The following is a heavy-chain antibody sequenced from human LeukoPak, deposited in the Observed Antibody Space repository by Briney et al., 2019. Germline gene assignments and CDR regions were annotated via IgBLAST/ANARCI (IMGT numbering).Heavy chain of an antibody. Sequence: SVKVSCKASGGTFSNYAINWVRQAPGQGLEWMGGIIPIFGTANYAQKFQGRVTITADESTSTAYMELSSLRSEDTAVYYCARAVIPGAITHYMDVWGKGTTVTVSS. CDR3: ARAVIPGAITHYMDV. CDR1: GGTFSNYA. D-gene: IGHD2-2*01. V-gene: IGHV1-69*13. J-gene: IGHJ6*03. CDR2: IIPIFGTA.